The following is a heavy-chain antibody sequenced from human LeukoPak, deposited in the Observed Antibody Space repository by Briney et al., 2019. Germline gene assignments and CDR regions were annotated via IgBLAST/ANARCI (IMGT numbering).Heavy chain of an antibody. V-gene: IGHV3-23*01. J-gene: IGHJ4*02. CDR1: GFTFGSYA. CDR3: GKTTVGYSSGQKPAWPVDY. Sequence: GGSLRLSCEASGFTFGSYAMYWVRQAPGKGLEWVAGIFGSGGSPHYADSVKGRFTISRDNSQNTVYLHINSLRAEDTAVYYCGKTTVGYSSGQKPAWPVDYWGQGTLVTVSS. D-gene: IGHD5-18*01. CDR2: IFGSGGSP.